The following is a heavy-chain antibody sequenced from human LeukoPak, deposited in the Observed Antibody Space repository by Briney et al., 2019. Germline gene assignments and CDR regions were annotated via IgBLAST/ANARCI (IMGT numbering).Heavy chain of an antibody. V-gene: IGHV3-23*01. J-gene: IGHJ3*01. D-gene: IGHD4-17*01. Sequence: QPGGSLRLSCAASGFTFSDYALIWVRQAPGKGLEWISAIRGTGGTTYYADSVEGRCTISRDNSRNTVYLQMNSLRAEDTALYFCGKDPNGDYVGAFDFWGPGTMVTVSS. CDR3: GKDPNGDYVGAFDF. CDR2: IRGTGGTT. CDR1: GFTFSDYA.